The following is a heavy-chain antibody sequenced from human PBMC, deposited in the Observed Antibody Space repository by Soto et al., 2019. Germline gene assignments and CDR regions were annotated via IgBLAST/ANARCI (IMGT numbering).Heavy chain of an antibody. CDR2: ISWDSGSI. D-gene: IGHD6-25*01. CDR3: AKDAAYYFDY. V-gene: IGHV3-9*01. CDR1: GFTFSSYA. J-gene: IGHJ4*02. Sequence: GGFLRLSCAASGFTFSSYAMSWVRQAPGKGLEWVSGISWDSGSIDYADSVRGRFTISRDNARNSLYLRMSSLRPEDTALYYCAKDAAYYFDYWGQGTLVTVSS.